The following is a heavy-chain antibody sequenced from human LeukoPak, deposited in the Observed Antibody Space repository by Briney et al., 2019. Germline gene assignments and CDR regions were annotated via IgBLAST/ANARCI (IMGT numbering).Heavy chain of an antibody. V-gene: IGHV4-39*01. Sequence: KPSETLSLTCIVSGGSISSSSYYWGWIRQPPGKGLEWIGSIYYSGSTYYNPSLKSRVTISVDTSKNQFSLKLSSVTAADTAVYYCARPENDAFDIWGQGTMVTVSS. J-gene: IGHJ3*02. CDR1: GGSISSSSYY. CDR3: ARPENDAFDI. CDR2: IYYSGST.